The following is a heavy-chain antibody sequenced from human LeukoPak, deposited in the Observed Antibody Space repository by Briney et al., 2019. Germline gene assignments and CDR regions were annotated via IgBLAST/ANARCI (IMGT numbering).Heavy chain of an antibody. D-gene: IGHD6-13*01. CDR2: IIPIFGTA. J-gene: IGHJ4*02. CDR1: GGTFSSYA. Sequence: ASVKVSCKASGGTFSSYAISWVRQAPGQGLEWMGGIIPIFGTANYAQKFQGRVTITADESTSTAYMELSSLRSEDTAVYYCALIAAAGTEYYFDYWGQGTLVTVSS. CDR3: ALIAAAGTEYYFDY. V-gene: IGHV1-69*01.